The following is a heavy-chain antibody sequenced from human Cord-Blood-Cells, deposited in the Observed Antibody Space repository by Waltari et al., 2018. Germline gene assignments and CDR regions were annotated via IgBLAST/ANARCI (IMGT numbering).Heavy chain of an antibody. CDR2: IYYSGST. Sequence: QLQLQESGPGLVKPSETLSLTCTVSGGSISSSSYYWGWIRQPPGKGLGWIGSIYYSGSTYYNPSLKIRVTISVDTSKNQFSLKLSSVTAADTAVYYCARVTDGITIFGVVIDYWGQGTLVTVSS. V-gene: IGHV4-39*01. J-gene: IGHJ4*02. CDR1: GGSISSSSYY. CDR3: ARVTDGITIFGVVIDY. D-gene: IGHD3-3*01.